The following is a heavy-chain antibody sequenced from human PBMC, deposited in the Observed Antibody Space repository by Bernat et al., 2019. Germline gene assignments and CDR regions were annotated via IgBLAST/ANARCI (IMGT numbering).Heavy chain of an antibody. Sequence: QVQLVESGGGVVQPGRSLRLSCAASGFTFSSYGMHWVRQAPGKGLEWVAVIWYDGSNKYYADSVKGRFTISRDNSKNALYLQMNSLRAEDTAVYYCARGEYYDSSGYSADYWGQGTLVTVSS. V-gene: IGHV3-33*01. D-gene: IGHD3-22*01. CDR1: GFTFSSYG. CDR2: IWYDGSNK. J-gene: IGHJ4*02. CDR3: ARGEYYDSSGYSADY.